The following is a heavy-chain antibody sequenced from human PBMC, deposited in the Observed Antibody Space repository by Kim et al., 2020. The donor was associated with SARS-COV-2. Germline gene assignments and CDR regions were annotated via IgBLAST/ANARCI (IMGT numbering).Heavy chain of an antibody. CDR3: ASDSSGYYYVRGTAFDI. D-gene: IGHD3-22*01. J-gene: IGHJ3*02. V-gene: IGHV3-64*01. CDR2: ISSNGGST. CDR1: GFIFSSYA. Sequence: GGSLRLSCAASGFIFSSYAMHWVRQAPGKGLEYVSAISSNGGSTYYANSVKGRFTISRDNSKNTLYLQMGSLRAEDMAVYYCASDSSGYYYVRGTAFDIWGQGTMVTVSS.